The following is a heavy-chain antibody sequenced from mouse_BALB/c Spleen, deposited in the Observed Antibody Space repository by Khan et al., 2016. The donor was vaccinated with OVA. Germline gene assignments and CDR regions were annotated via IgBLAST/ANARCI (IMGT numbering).Heavy chain of an antibody. V-gene: IGHV3-2*02. CDR1: GYSITSGYG. J-gene: IGHJ2*01. D-gene: IGHD1-2*01. CDR3: ARTARIKY. CDR2: ISYSGST. Sequence: EVQLQESGPGLVKPSQSLSLTCPVTGYSITSGYGWNWIRQFPGNKLEWMGYISYSGSTNYNPSLKSRISITRDTSKNQFFLQLNSVTTEDTATHYCARTARIKYWGQGTTLTVSS.